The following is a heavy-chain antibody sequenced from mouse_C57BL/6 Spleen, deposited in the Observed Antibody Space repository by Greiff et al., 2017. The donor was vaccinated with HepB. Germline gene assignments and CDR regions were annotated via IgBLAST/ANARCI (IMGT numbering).Heavy chain of an antibody. V-gene: IGHV5-4*01. CDR3: ARDTTTVVAKRDAMDY. J-gene: IGHJ4*01. D-gene: IGHD1-1*01. Sequence: EVQLVESGGGLVKPGGSLKLSCAASGFTFSSYAMSWVRQTPEKRLEWVATISDGGSYTYYPDNVKGRFTISRDNAKNNLYLQMSHLKSEDTAMYYCARDTTTVVAKRDAMDYWGQGTSVTVSS. CDR1: GFTFSSYA. CDR2: ISDGGSYT.